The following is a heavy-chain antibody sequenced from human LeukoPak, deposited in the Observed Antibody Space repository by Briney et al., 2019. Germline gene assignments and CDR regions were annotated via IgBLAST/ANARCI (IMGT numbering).Heavy chain of an antibody. J-gene: IGHJ1*01. CDR2: ITSSSSYI. V-gene: IGHV3-21*04. Sequence: GGSLRLSCAASGFIFSSYSMNWVRQAPGKGLEWVSSITSSSSYIYYADSVKGRFTLSRDNAKNSLYLQMNSLRAEDTAVYYCARGNSYYDGSDYFPWESFQHWGQGTLVTVSS. CDR1: GFIFSSYS. D-gene: IGHD3-22*01. CDR3: ARGNSYYDGSDYFPWESFQH.